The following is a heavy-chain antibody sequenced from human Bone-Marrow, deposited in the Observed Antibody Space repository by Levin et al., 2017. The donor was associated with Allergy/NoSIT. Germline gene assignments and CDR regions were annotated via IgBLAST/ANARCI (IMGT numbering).Heavy chain of an antibody. V-gene: IGHV3-23*01. CDR2: ISGSGSHT. CDR1: GFTFASYA. D-gene: IGHD2-8*01. Sequence: PGESLKISCAASGFTFASYAMSWVRQAPGKGLEWVSTISGSGSHTYYTDSVKGRFAISRDNSKNTLYLKMNSLRAGDTAVYYCVKEPLASLQMVRGTQQINNWFDPWGQGTLVTVSS. J-gene: IGHJ5*02. CDR3: VKEPLASLQMVRGTQQINNWFDP.